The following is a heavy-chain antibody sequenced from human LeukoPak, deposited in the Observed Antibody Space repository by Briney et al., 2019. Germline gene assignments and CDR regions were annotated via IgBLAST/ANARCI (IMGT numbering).Heavy chain of an antibody. CDR1: GGTFSTNA. Sequence: ASVKVSCKASGGTFSTNAISWVRQAPGQGLEWMGRIIPIFDIANYAQKFQSRVTITADKSTSTAYMELSSLRSEDTAVYYCARDMGDGGYNYGMDVWGQGTTVTVSS. CDR2: IIPIFDIA. CDR3: ARDMGDGGYNYGMDV. J-gene: IGHJ6*02. D-gene: IGHD3-10*01. V-gene: IGHV1-69*04.